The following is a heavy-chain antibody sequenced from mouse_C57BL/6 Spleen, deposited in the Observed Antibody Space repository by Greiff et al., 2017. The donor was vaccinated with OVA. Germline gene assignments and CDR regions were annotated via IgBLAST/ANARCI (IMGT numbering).Heavy chain of an antibody. V-gene: IGHV1-82*01. D-gene: IGHD1-1*01. CDR1: GYAFSSSW. J-gene: IGHJ3*01. CDR3: ARSIGSTSWFAY. CDR2: IYPGDGDT. Sequence: VQLQQSGPELVKPGASVKISCKASGYAFSSSWMNWVKQRPGKGLEWIGRIYPGDGDTNYNGKFKGKATLTADKSSSTAYMQLSSLTSEDSAVYFCARSIGSTSWFAYWGQGTLVTVSA.